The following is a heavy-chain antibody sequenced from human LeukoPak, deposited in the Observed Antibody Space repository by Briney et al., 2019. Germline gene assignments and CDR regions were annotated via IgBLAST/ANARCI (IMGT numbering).Heavy chain of an antibody. D-gene: IGHD3-10*01. CDR3: ARDHNYCDSGRGFDP. J-gene: IGHJ5*02. CDR1: GFXFSAYS. Sequence: PGGSLRLSCAASGFXFSAYSITWVRQAPGKGLEWVSSISSSSSYIYYADSLKGRFTISRDNAKNSLYLQMNSLRAEDTAVYYCARDHNYCDSGRGFDPWGQGTLVTVSS. V-gene: IGHV3-21*01. CDR2: ISSSSSYI.